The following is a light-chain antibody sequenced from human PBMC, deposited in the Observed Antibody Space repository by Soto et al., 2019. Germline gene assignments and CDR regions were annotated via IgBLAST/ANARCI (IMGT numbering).Light chain of an antibody. Sequence: QSALTQPPSVSGSPGQSVTISCTGTSSDVGSYNRVSWYQQPPGTAPKLIIYEVSNRPSGVPDRFFGSKSGNTASLTISGLQAEYEADYYCSSFTSSNTGVFGGGTQLTVL. CDR1: SSDVGSYNR. J-gene: IGLJ7*01. CDR2: EVS. CDR3: SSFTSSNTGV. V-gene: IGLV2-18*02.